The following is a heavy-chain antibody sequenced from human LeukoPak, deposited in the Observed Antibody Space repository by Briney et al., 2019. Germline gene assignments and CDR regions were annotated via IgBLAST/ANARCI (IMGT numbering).Heavy chain of an antibody. CDR1: GGSFPGYY. D-gene: IGHD2-2*01. V-gene: IGHV4-59*10. CDR3: AIRTYDYAFYYGMDV. CDR2: IYTSGST. J-gene: IGHJ6*02. Sequence: SETLSLTCAVYGGSFPGYYWSWIRQPAGKGLEWIGRIYTSGSTNYNPSLKSRVTMSVDTSKNQFSLKLSSVTAADTAVYYCAIRTYDYAFYYGMDVWGQGTTVTVSS.